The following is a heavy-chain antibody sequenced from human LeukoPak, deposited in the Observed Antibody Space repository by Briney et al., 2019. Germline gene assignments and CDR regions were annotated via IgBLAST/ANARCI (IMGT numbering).Heavy chain of an antibody. V-gene: IGHV4-59*01. Sequence: SETLSLTCTVSGGSISSYYWSWIRQPPGKGLEWIGYIYYSGSTNYNPSLKSRVTISVDTSKDQFSLKLSSVTATDTAVYYCARVAPGNEAFDIWGQGTMVTVSS. CDR3: ARVAPGNEAFDI. CDR1: GGSISSYY. CDR2: IYYSGST. J-gene: IGHJ3*02. D-gene: IGHD3-10*01.